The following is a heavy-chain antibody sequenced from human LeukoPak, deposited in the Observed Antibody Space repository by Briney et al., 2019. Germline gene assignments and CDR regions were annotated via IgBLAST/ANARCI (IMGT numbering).Heavy chain of an antibody. CDR2: IYYSGST. D-gene: IGHD3-10*01. J-gene: IGHJ5*02. Sequence: NPSETLSLTCTVSGGSISSYYWSWIRQPPGKGLEWIGYIYYSGSTNYKPSLKSRVTISVDTSKNQFSLKLNSVTAADTAVYYCARHKWRSGSITMVRGVSEVNWFDPWGQGTLVTVSS. V-gene: IGHV4-59*01. CDR3: ARHKWRSGSITMVRGVSEVNWFDP. CDR1: GGSISSYY.